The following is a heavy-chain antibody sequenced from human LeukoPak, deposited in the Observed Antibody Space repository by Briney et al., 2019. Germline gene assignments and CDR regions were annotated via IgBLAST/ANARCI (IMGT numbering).Heavy chain of an antibody. D-gene: IGHD2-2*01. Sequence: ASVKVSCKASGYRFTNYGISWVRQAPGQGLEWMGWISAYNGNTNYAQKVQGRVTMTTDTSTSTAYMELRSLRSDDTAVYYCARDQDCNSTSCPDDYWGQGTLVTVSS. CDR2: ISAYNGNT. CDR3: ARDQDCNSTSCPDDY. V-gene: IGHV1-18*01. CDR1: GYRFTNYG. J-gene: IGHJ4*02.